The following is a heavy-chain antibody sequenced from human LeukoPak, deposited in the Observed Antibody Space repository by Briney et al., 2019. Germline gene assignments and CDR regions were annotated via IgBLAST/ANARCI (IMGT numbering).Heavy chain of an antibody. J-gene: IGHJ4*02. CDR2: ISSGGSSI. CDR1: GFTFSSYD. CDR3: ARDGPYRSGWPYFDF. V-gene: IGHV3-48*03. Sequence: PGGSLRLSCAASGFTFSSYDMNWVRQAPGKGLEWLSFISSGGSSIYYADSVKGRFAISRDNAKNSLYLQMNSLRAEDTAVYYCARDGPYRSGWPYFDFWGQATLVTVSA. D-gene: IGHD6-19*01.